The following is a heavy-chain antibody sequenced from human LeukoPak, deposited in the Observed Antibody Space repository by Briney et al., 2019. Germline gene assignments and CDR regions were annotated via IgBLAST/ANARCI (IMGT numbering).Heavy chain of an antibody. CDR3: AREAFMGSGSYYFDY. J-gene: IGHJ4*02. D-gene: IGHD3-10*01. V-gene: IGHV4-59*01. CDR2: IYYSGST. Sequence: SETLSLTCTVSGGSISGYYWSWIRQPPGKGLEWIGYIYYSGSTNYNPSLKSRVTISVDTSKNQFSLKLSSVTAADTAVYYCAREAFMGSGSYYFDYWGQGTLVTVSS. CDR1: GGSISGYY.